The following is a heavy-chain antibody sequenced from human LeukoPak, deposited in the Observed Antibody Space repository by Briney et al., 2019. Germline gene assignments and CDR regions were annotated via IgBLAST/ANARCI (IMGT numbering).Heavy chain of an antibody. D-gene: IGHD1-26*01. Sequence: GGSLRLSCAASGFTFSSYGMHWVRQAPGKGLEWVAFIRYDGSNKYYADSVKGRFTIPRDNAKNSLYLQMNSLRAEDTAVYYCARDSGIVGAMDPEEMDYWGQGTLVTVSS. CDR1: GFTFSSYG. J-gene: IGHJ4*02. CDR3: ARDSGIVGAMDPEEMDY. CDR2: IRYDGSNK. V-gene: IGHV3-30*02.